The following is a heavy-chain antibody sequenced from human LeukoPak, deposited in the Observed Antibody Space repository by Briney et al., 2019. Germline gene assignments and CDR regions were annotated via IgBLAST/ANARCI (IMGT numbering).Heavy chain of an antibody. CDR2: INHSGST. CDR1: GGPFSGYY. Sequence: SETLSLTCAVYGGPFSGYYWSWIRQPPGKGLEWIGEINHSGSTNYNPSLKSRVTISVDTSKNQFSLKLSSVTAADTAVYYCARGRVGATTVGPYDYWGQGTLVTVSS. V-gene: IGHV4-34*01. D-gene: IGHD1-26*01. CDR3: ARGRVGATTVGPYDY. J-gene: IGHJ4*02.